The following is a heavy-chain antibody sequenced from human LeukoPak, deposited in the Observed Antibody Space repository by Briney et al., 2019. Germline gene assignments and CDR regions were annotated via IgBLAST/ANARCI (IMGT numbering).Heavy chain of an antibody. CDR2: INPSGGST. CDR3: ARVPITMIVALDY. V-gene: IGHV1-46*03. J-gene: IGHJ4*02. Sequence: GSSEKVSCKASGYTFTSYYMHWVRQAPGQGLEWMGIINPSGGSTSYAQKFQGRVTMTRDTSTSTVYMELSSLRSEDTAVYYCARVPITMIVALDYWGQGTLVTVSS. CDR1: GYTFTSYY. D-gene: IGHD3-22*01.